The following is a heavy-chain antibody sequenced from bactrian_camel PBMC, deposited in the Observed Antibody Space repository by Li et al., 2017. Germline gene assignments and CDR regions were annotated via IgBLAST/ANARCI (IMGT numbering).Heavy chain of an antibody. D-gene: IGHD3*01. CDR1: GFSFSDYW. Sequence: VQLVESGGGLVQPGGSLKLSCEASGFSFSDYWMYWVRQAPGKGLEWVSSIDSDGGIRFGGDSTYYEESVKGRFTISKDNAKNTLYLQMNSLKLEDTGMYYCAADSVGWVLRPNAMAVATDFGSWGQGTQVTVS. CDR2: IRFGGDST. J-gene: IGHJ6*01. V-gene: IGHV3S1*01. CDR3: AADSVGWVLRPNAMAVATDFGS.